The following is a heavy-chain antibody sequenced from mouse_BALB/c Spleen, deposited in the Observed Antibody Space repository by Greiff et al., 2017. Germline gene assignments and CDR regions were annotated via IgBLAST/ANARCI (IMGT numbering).Heavy chain of an antibody. CDR2: ISSGSSTI. CDR3: ARDGYHDPMDY. D-gene: IGHD2-3*01. Sequence: EVQVVESGGGLVQPGGSRKLSCAASGFTFSSFGMHWVRQAPEKGLEWVAYISSGSSTIYYADTVKGRFTISRDNPKNTLFLQMTSLRSEDTAVCDCARDGYHDPMDYWGQGTLVTVS. V-gene: IGHV5-17*02. CDR1: GFTFSSFG. J-gene: IGHJ4*01.